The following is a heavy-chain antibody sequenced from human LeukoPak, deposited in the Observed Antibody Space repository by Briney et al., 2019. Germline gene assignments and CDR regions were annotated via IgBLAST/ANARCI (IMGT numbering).Heavy chain of an antibody. D-gene: IGHD3-22*01. CDR3: ARDGYYYDSSGYYYVGYFDY. CDR1: GFTFSSYG. CDR2: ISYDGSNK. V-gene: IGHV3-30*03. Sequence: AGGSLRLSCAASGFTFSSYGMHWVRQAPGKGLEWVAVISYDGSNKYYADSVKGRFTISRDNSKNTPYLQMNSLRAEDTAVYYCARDGYYYDSSGYYYVGYFDYWGQGTLVTVSS. J-gene: IGHJ4*02.